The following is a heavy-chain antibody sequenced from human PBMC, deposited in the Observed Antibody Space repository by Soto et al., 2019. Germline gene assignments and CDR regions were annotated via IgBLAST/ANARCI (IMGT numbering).Heavy chain of an antibody. CDR3: ARNREDSDGRGVFDY. Sequence: GESLKISCTGSGFSFTTYWIGWVRQMPGKGLEWMGIIYPGDSDTRYSPSFQGQVTISADKSISTAYLQWSSLRASDTAVYYCARNREDSDGRGVFDYWGQGTLVTVSS. CDR1: GFSFTTYW. D-gene: IGHD2-15*01. J-gene: IGHJ4*02. V-gene: IGHV5-51*01. CDR2: IYPGDSDT.